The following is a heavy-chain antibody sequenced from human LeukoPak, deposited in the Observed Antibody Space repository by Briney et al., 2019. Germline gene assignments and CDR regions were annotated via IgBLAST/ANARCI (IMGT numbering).Heavy chain of an antibody. V-gene: IGHV4-39*07. CDR1: GGSISSSSYY. J-gene: IGHJ6*03. CDR2: IYYSGST. D-gene: IGHD2-2*01. CDR3: ARVVPAAYYYYYYMDV. Sequence: SETLSLTCTVSGGSISSSSYYWGWIRQPPGKGLEWIGYIYYSGSTYYNPSLKSRVTISVDTSKNQFSLKLSSVTAADTAVYYCARVVPAAYYYYYYMDVWGKGTTVTVSS.